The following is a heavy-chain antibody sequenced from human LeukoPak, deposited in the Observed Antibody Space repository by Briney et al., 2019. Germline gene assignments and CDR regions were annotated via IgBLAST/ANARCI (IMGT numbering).Heavy chain of an antibody. CDR3: ARDWGTYCSSTSCYQHHYGDYHLRWFDP. J-gene: IGHJ5*02. Sequence: ASVKVSCKASGYTFISYAMHWVRQAPGQRLEWMGWINAGNGNTKYSQKFQGRVTITRDTSASTAYMELSSLRSEDTAVYYCARDWGTYCSSTSCYQHHYGDYHLRWFDPWGQGTLVTVSS. D-gene: IGHD2-2*01. CDR1: GYTFISYA. CDR2: INAGNGNT. V-gene: IGHV1-3*01.